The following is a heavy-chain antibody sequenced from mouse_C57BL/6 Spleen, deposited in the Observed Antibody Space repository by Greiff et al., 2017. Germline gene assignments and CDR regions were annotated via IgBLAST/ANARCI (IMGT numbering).Heavy chain of an antibody. CDR2: IDPEDGET. J-gene: IGHJ1*03. V-gene: IGHV14-2*01. Sequence: VQLKQSGAELVKPGASVKLSCTASGFNIKDYYMHWVKQRTEQGLEWIGRIDPEDGETKYAPKFQGKATITADTSSNTAYLQLSSLTSEDTAVYYCARRGYYYGSSYGWYFDVWGTGTTVTVSS. CDR1: GFNIKDYY. CDR3: ARRGYYYGSSYGWYFDV. D-gene: IGHD1-1*01.